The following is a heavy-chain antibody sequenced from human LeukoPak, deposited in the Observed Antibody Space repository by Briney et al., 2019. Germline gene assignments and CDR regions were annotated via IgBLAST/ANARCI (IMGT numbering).Heavy chain of an antibody. CDR2: IYSGGST. Sequence: GGSLRLSCAASGFTVSSNYMSWVRQAPGKGLEWVSVIYSGGSTYYADSVKGRFTISRDNSKNTLYLQMNSLRAEDTAVYYCARRRDGYNSGDFYGMDVWGQGTTVTVSS. V-gene: IGHV3-66*04. CDR1: GFTVSSNY. J-gene: IGHJ6*02. CDR3: ARRRDGYNSGDFYGMDV. D-gene: IGHD5-24*01.